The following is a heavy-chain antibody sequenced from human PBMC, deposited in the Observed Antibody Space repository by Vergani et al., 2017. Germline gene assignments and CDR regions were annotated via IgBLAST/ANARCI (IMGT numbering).Heavy chain of an antibody. D-gene: IGHD3/OR15-3a*01. Sequence: QLQLQESDSRLVNPSQTLSLTFTLFGDAISRDTYSWNWVRQTPGKPLEWIGSVYYSGTTYYNPSLGGRVTRLINKSKNHFSLTLTSVTAAESAFYFCARGQTGYSRDWSTYFFCMDVWGKGTTVTVSS. V-gene: IGHV4-30-2*01. CDR1: GDAISRDTYS. J-gene: IGHJ6*03. CDR2: VYYSGTT. CDR3: ARGQTGYSRDWSTYFFCMDV.